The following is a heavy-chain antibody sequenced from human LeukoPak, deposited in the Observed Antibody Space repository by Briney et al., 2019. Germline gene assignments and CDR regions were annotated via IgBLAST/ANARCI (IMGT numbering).Heavy chain of an antibody. V-gene: IGHV4-61*08. CDR2: IYYSGST. CDR3: ASLSFEYFQH. CDR1: GASIGNGGYY. Sequence: SETLSLTCTVSGASIGNGGYYWSWIRQPPGKGLEWIGYIYYSGSTNYNPSLKSRVTISVDTSKNQFSLKLSSVTAADTAVYYCASLSFEYFQHWGQGTLVTVSS. J-gene: IGHJ1*01.